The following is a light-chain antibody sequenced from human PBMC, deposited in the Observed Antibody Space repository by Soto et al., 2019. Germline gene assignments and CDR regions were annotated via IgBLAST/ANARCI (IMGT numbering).Light chain of an antibody. CDR1: QSVSSSY. J-gene: IGKJ1*01. CDR2: GVS. Sequence: EIVLTQSPGTLSLAPGERATLSCRVSQSVSSSYLAWYQQKPGQAPRLVIYGVSSRATGIPDRFSGSGSGTDFTLTISRLEPEDFAVYYCQQYGSSPRTFGQGTKVDIK. CDR3: QQYGSSPRT. V-gene: IGKV3-20*01.